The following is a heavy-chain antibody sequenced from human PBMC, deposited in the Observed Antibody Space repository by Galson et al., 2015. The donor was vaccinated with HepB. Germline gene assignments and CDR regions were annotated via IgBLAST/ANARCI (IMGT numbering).Heavy chain of an antibody. CDR2: INAGTGNT. CDR1: GYTFTSYA. J-gene: IGHJ6*02. D-gene: IGHD6-19*01. Sequence: SVKVSCKASGYTFTSYAIHWVRQAPGQRLEWMGWINAGTGNTKYSQKFQGRVTIARDTSASTAYMELSSLRSEDTAMYYCARESRQKAVAGHSGYYYYGMDVWGRGTTVTVSS. V-gene: IGHV1-3*01. CDR3: ARESRQKAVAGHSGYYYYGMDV.